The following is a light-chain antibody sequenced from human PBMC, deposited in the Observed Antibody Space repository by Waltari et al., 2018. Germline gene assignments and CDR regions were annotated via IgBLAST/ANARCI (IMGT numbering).Light chain of an antibody. CDR3: SSYTSSSTGV. CDR1: SSDVGIYNR. Sequence: QSALTQPPSVSGSPGQSVTISCTGTSSDVGIYNRVSWYQQPPGTAPKLMIYEVSNRPSGVPDRFSGSKSGNTASLTISGLQAEDEADYYCSSYTSSSTGVFGGGTKLTVL. V-gene: IGLV2-18*02. J-gene: IGLJ3*02. CDR2: EVS.